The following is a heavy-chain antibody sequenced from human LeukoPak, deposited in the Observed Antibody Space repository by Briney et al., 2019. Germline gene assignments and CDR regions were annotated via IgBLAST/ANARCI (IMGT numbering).Heavy chain of an antibody. D-gene: IGHD1-26*01. CDR1: AFSFSSYG. CDR3: ARSAVQANTPFYFDC. J-gene: IGHJ4*02. CDR2: ISAGSSNT. V-gene: IGHV3-48*01. Sequence: GGSLRLSCSASAFSFSSYGMNWLRQAPGSGLKWVAYISAGSSNTFYADSVKGRFTISRDDADNFLHLQMNSLSAEDTAVYYCARSAVQANTPFYFDCWGQGALVTVSS.